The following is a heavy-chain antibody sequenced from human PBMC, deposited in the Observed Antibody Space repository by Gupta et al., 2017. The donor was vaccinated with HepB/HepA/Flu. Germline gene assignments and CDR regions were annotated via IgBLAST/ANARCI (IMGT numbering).Heavy chain of an antibody. CDR1: GFTFSGSD. CDR2: IRGKANNYAT. D-gene: IGHD2-8*01. CDR3: ARLYEAPYATLDV. Sequence: EVQLVESGGDLVQPGGSLKLSCAASGFTFSGSDIHWVRQASGKGLEWIGRIRGKANNYATDYDASVEGRFTISRDESKSTAYLQMNSLKTEDTAVYYCARLYEAPYATLDVWGQGTTVTVSS. V-gene: IGHV3-73*01. J-gene: IGHJ6*02.